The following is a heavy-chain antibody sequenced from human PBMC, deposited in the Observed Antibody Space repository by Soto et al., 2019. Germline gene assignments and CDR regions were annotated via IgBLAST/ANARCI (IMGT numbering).Heavy chain of an antibody. CDR3: VKAYFVLSSERPECFVY. V-gene: IGHV3-23*01. CDR1: GFTFSNYA. D-gene: IGHD3-3*01. Sequence: EVQLLDSGGGLVQPGGSLRLSCAASGFTFSNYAMTWVRQGPGKGLEWVSGISGSGGRSYYADSVKGRFTISRDNSKSTFYLQMNSLRAEDTAVYYCVKAYFVLSSERPECFVYWCQGTLVTVSS. J-gene: IGHJ4*02. CDR2: ISGSGGRS.